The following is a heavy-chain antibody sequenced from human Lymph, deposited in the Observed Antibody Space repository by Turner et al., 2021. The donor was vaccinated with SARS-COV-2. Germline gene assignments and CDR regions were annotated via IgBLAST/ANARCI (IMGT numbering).Heavy chain of an antibody. CDR2: ILYDGSFK. CDR3: ARDYSSSSYLVSWFDP. CDR1: GFTFSTYG. Sequence: QVQLVESGGGVVQPGGSLRLSCAASGFTFSTYGMHWVRQAPGKVLEWVAVILYDGSFKYYGDSVKGRFTISRDNSKNTLYLQMNSLRAEDTAVYYCARDYSSSSYLVSWFDPWGQGTLVTVSS. V-gene: IGHV3-33*05. D-gene: IGHD6-6*01. J-gene: IGHJ5*02.